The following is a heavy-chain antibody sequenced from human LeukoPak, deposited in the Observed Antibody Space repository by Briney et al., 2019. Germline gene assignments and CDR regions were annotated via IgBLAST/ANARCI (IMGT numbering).Heavy chain of an antibody. Sequence: SETLSLTCAVYGGSFSGYYWSWIRQPPGKGLEWIGEINHSGSTNYNPSLKSRVTISVDTSKNQFSLKLSSVTAADTAVYYCARGRSRYSYGFYYFDYWGQGTLVTVSS. D-gene: IGHD5-18*01. CDR1: GGSFSGYY. J-gene: IGHJ4*02. CDR3: ARGRSRYSYGFYYFDY. V-gene: IGHV4-34*01. CDR2: INHSGST.